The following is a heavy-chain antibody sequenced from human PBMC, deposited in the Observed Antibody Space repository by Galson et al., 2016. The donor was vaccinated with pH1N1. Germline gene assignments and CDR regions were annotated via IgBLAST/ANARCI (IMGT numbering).Heavy chain of an antibody. CDR1: GYTFTGYY. J-gene: IGHJ4*02. CDR2: VNPNSGGT. Sequence: SVKVSCKASGYTFTGYYIHWVRQAPGQGLELMGWVNPNSGGTNYAQRFQDRVTMTRDTSITTAYMEVSRLTSDDTAVYYCARDRDWSYDYWGRGTLITVSS. CDR3: ARDRDWSYDY. D-gene: IGHD1-7*01. V-gene: IGHV1-2*02.